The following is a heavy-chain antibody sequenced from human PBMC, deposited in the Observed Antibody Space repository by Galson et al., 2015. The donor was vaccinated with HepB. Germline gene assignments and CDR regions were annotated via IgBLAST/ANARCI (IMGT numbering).Heavy chain of an antibody. Sequence: SLRLSCAASGFTFSTYAMSWVRQAPGKGLKWVSSLTGRGSSTYYADSVKGRFTISRDNSKSTVYLQMNSLRAEDTAVYYCARDPGLVLAPGVSFEYWGQGTLVTVSS. CDR2: LTGRGSST. V-gene: IGHV3-23*01. J-gene: IGHJ4*02. D-gene: IGHD2-2*01. CDR1: GFTFSTYA. CDR3: ARDPGLVLAPGVSFEY.